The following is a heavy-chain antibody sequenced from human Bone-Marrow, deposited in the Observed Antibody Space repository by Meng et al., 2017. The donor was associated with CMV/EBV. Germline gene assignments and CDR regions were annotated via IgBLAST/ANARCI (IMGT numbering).Heavy chain of an antibody. CDR1: GYTFTGYY. CDR3: ARDRSSWYLGGAFDI. D-gene: IGHD6-13*01. CDR2: INPNSGGT. J-gene: IGHJ3*02. Sequence: ASVKVSCKASGYTFTGYYMHWVRQAPGQGLAWMGWINPNSGGTNYAQKFQGRVTMTRDTSISTAYMELSRLRSDDTAVYYCARDRSSWYLGGAFDIWGQGTRVTVSS. V-gene: IGHV1-2*02.